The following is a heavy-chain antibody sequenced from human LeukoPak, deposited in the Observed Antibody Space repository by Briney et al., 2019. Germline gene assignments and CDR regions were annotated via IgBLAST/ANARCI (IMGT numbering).Heavy chain of an antibody. D-gene: IGHD6-19*01. Sequence: TGGSLRLSCAASGFTFSSHSMNWVRQAPGKGLEWVSYISSSSSYIYYADSMRGRFTISRDNSKNSLYLQMNSLRAEDTAVYYCVRSVDGEDDYWGQGTLVTVSS. CDR3: VRSVDGEDDY. J-gene: IGHJ4*02. V-gene: IGHV3-21*01. CDR2: ISSSSSYI. CDR1: GFTFSSHS.